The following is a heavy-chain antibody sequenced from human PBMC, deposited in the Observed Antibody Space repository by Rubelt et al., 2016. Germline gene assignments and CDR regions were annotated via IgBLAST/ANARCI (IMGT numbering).Heavy chain of an antibody. CDR1: GYTFTGYY. CDR3: ARDLGSWSYDY. CDR2: INPNSGGT. J-gene: IGHJ4*02. D-gene: IGHD1-26*01. Sequence: QVQLVQSGAEVKKPGASVKVSCKPSGYTFTGYYMHWVRQAPGQGPEWMGWINPNSGGTNYAQKFQGRVTMTRDTATSTGYMELSRLGSYDTAGYYCARDLGSWSYDYGGQGTLVTVSS. V-gene: IGHV1-2*02.